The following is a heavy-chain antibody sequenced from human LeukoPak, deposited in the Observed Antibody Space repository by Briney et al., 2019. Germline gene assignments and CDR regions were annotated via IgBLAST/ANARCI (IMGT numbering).Heavy chain of an antibody. D-gene: IGHD6-19*01. CDR2: IYYSGST. J-gene: IGHJ5*02. V-gene: IGHV4-59*12. CDR1: GGSISSYY. CDR3: ARAQGPGIAVARVWFDP. Sequence: SETLSLTCTVSGGSISSYYWSWIRQPPGKGLEWIGYIYYSGSTNYNPSLKSRVTISVDTSKNQFSLKLSSVTAADTAVYYCARAQGPGIAVARVWFDPWGQGTLVTVSS.